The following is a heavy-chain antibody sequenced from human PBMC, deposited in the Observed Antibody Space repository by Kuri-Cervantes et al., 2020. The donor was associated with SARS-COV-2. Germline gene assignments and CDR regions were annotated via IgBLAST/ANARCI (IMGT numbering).Heavy chain of an antibody. J-gene: IGHJ3*02. CDR2: ISSSDSTI. V-gene: IGHV3-48*03. CDR1: GFTFNSCW. CDR3: AIIGTLYNFDAFDI. Sequence: LSLTCAASGFTFNSCWMTWVRQAPGKGLEWVSYISSSDSTIYYADSVKGRFTISRDNAKNSLYPQMNSLRAEDTAVYYCAIIGTLYNFDAFDIWGQGTMVTVSS. D-gene: IGHD1-1*01.